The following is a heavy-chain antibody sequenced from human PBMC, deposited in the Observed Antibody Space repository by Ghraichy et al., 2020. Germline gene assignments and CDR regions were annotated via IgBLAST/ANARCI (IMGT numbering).Heavy chain of an antibody. CDR3: AKDIIPRYYDSSTYAFDI. Sequence: GGSLRLSCAASGFTFDDYAMHWVRQAPGKGLEWVSLISGDGGSTYYADSVKGRFTISRDNSKNSLYLQMNSLRTEDTALYYCAKDIIPRYYDSSTYAFDIWGQGTMVTVSS. CDR1: GFTFDDYA. D-gene: IGHD3-22*01. CDR2: ISGDGGST. J-gene: IGHJ3*02. V-gene: IGHV3-43*02.